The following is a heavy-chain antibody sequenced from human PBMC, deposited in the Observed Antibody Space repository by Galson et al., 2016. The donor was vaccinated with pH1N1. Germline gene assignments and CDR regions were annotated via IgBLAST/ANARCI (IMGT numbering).Heavy chain of an antibody. Sequence: SLRLSCEASGFTFDAYAMHWVRQAPGKGLEWVAGISWNSGSIGYADSVKGRFTISSDNSEKSRYLQMNSLRAEDSALYYCAKDTGFLHNYFDYWGQGTLVTVSS. V-gene: IGHV3-9*01. J-gene: IGHJ4*02. CDR3: AKDTGFLHNYFDY. CDR1: GFTFDAYA. D-gene: IGHD3-3*01. CDR2: ISWNSGSI.